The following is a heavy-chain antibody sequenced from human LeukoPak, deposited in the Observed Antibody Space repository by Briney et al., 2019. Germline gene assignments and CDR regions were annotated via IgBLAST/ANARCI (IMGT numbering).Heavy chain of an antibody. J-gene: IGHJ5*02. D-gene: IGHD3-10*01. CDR3: ARQGYYGSGSYYGWFDP. V-gene: IGHV4-59*08. Sequence: SETLSLTCTVSGGSISSYYWSWFRQPPGKGLEWIGYIYYSGSTNYNPSLKSRVTISVDTSKNQFSLKLSSVTAADTAVYYCARQGYYGSGSYYGWFDPWGQGTLVTVSS. CDR2: IYYSGST. CDR1: GGSISSYY.